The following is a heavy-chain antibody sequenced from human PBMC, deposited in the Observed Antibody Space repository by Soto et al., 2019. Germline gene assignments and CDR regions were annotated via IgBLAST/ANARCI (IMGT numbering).Heavy chain of an antibody. J-gene: IGHJ5*02. CDR3: AHSPNYYQYDWFDP. D-gene: IGHD3-16*01. CDR1: GFSLTTRGVG. CDR2: IYWDDDK. V-gene: IGHV2-5*02. Sequence: QITLKESGPTLVKPTQTLTLTCTFSGFSLTTRGVGVGWIRQPPGKALECLALIYWDDDKRYSPSLQNILSITKDTSKNQVVLTMTNVDPVDTATYYCAHSPNYYQYDWFDPWGQGTLVSVSS.